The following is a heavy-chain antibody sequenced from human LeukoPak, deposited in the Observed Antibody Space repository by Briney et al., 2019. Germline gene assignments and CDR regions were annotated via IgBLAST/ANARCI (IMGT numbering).Heavy chain of an antibody. CDR1: GFTFSSYA. J-gene: IGHJ6*03. CDR2: ISYDGSNK. V-gene: IGHV3-30*04. Sequence: PGGSLRLSCVASGFTFSSYAINWVRQAPGKGLEWVAVISYDGSNKYYADSVKGRFTISRDNSKNTLYLQMNSLRAEDTAVYYCARDAEPVLANGWELNYYYDMDVWGKGTTVTVSS. CDR3: ARDAEPVLANGWELNYYYDMDV. D-gene: IGHD1-26*01.